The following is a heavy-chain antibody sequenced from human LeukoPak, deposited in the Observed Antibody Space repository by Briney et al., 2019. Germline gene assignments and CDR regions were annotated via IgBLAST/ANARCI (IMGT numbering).Heavy chain of an antibody. V-gene: IGHV3-20*01. CDR2: INWNGGST. CDR3: ARGDFDFPYYMDV. D-gene: IGHD3/OR15-3a*01. J-gene: IGHJ6*03. CDR1: GFTFDDYG. Sequence: GGSLRLSCAASGFTFDDYGMSWVRQAPGKGLEWVSGINWNGGSTGYADSVKGRFTISRDNAKNSLYLQMNSLRAEDTALYHCARGDFDFPYYMDVWGKGTTVTVSS.